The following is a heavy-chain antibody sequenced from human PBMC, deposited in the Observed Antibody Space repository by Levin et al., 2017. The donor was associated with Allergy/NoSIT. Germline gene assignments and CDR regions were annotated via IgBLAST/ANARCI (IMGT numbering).Heavy chain of an antibody. Sequence: ASVKVSCKASGYTFTGYYMHWVRQAPGQGLEWMGWINPNSGGTNYAQKFQGWVTMTRDTSISTAYMELSRLRSDDTAVYYCARDSQQLVESGYYGMDVWGQGTTVTVSS. CDR1: GYTFTGYY. D-gene: IGHD6-13*01. CDR3: ARDSQQLVESGYYGMDV. CDR2: INPNSGGT. J-gene: IGHJ6*02. V-gene: IGHV1-2*04.